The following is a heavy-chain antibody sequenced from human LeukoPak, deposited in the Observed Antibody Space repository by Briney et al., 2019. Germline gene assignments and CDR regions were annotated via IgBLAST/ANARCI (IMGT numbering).Heavy chain of an antibody. CDR1: GYSFTSYW. Sequence: GESLKISCKGSGYSFTSYWIGWVRQMPGKGLEWMGIIYPGDSDTRYSPSFQGQVTISADKSISTAYLQWSSLKASDTAMYYCAIYPLTISYAFDIWGQGTMVTVSS. V-gene: IGHV5-51*01. CDR3: AIYPLTISYAFDI. J-gene: IGHJ3*02. CDR2: IYPGDSDT. D-gene: IGHD3-10*01.